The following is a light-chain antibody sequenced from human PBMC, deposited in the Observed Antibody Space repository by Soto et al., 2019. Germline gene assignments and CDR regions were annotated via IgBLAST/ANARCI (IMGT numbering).Light chain of an antibody. CDR3: QSYDSSLSGVV. CDR2: GNS. Sequence: QSVLTQPPSVSGASGQRVTISCTGSSSNIGAGYDVHWYQQLPGTAPKLLIYGNSNRPSGVPDRFSGSKSGTSASLAITGLQAEDEADYYCQSYDSSLSGVVFGGGTKVTGL. J-gene: IGLJ2*01. CDR1: SSNIGAGYD. V-gene: IGLV1-40*01.